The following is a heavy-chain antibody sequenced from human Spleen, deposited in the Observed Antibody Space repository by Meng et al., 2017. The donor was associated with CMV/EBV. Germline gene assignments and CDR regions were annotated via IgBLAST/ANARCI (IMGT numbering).Heavy chain of an antibody. D-gene: IGHD4-17*01. J-gene: IGHJ6*02. CDR3: ARDVDSGDSLYYYAMDV. V-gene: IGHV4-39*07. CDR1: GGSISSSSYY. CDR2: IYYSGST. Sequence: SETLSLTCTVSGGSISSSSYYWGWIRQPPGKGLEWIGSIYYSGSTYYNPSLKSRVTISVDTSKNQFSLKLSSVTAADTAVYYCARDVDSGDSLYYYAMDVWGQGTTVTVSS.